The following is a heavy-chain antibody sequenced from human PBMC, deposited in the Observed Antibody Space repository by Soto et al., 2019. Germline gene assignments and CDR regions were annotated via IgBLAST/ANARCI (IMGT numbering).Heavy chain of an antibody. CDR3: ALRVTLMSTWNFGAFDF. J-gene: IGHJ3*01. Sequence: QITLKESGPTLVKPTQTLTLTCSFSGFSLTTYGVGVGWVRQPPGKALEWLAFTYWDDDNRYNPSLKSRLSTTKDTSKNQVVLTMTNMDPADTATYFCALRVTLMSTWNFGAFDFWGQGTLVTVPS. CDR1: GFSLTTYGVG. V-gene: IGHV2-5*02. CDR2: TYWDDDN. D-gene: IGHD1-1*01.